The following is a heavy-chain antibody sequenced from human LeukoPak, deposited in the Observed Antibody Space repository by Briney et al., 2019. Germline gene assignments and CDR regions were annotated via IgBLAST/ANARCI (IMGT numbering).Heavy chain of an antibody. CDR3: AREREGLHAFDI. V-gene: IGHV3-30-3*01. Sequence: GGSLRLSCAASGFTFSSYWMSWVRQAPGKGLEWVAVISYDGSNKYYADSVKGRFTISRDNSKNTLYLQMNSLRAEDTAVYYCAREREGLHAFDIWGQGTMVTVSS. CDR1: GFTFSSYW. J-gene: IGHJ3*02. CDR2: ISYDGSNK.